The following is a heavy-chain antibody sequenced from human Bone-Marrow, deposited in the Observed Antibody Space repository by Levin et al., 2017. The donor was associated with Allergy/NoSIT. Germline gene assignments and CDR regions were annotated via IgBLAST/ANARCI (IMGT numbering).Heavy chain of an antibody. D-gene: IGHD3-22*01. J-gene: IGHJ4*02. CDR2: ISGSGNRT. CDR1: EFSFSTYT. CDR3: ARYFFDTGGYTLYYFDH. Sequence: LSLTCAASEFSFSTYTLGWVRQAPGKGLEPVASISGSGNRTNYADSVKGRFTVSRDNFKNTLFLQMSTLRPEDTAMYYCARYFFDTGGYTLYYFDHWGQGTLVTVSS. V-gene: IGHV3-23*01.